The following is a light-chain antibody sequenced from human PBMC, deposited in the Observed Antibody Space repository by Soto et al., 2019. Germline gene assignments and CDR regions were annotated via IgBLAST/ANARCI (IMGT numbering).Light chain of an antibody. CDR2: DVS. Sequence: QSALTQPASVSGSPEQSITISCTGTSSDVGGFNYVSWYQQHPGKAPQLIIYDVSNRPSGVSTRFSGSKSGNTASLTISGLQAEDEADYYCSSYTSNTIVVFGGGTKVTVL. CDR1: SSDVGGFNY. CDR3: SSYTSNTIVV. J-gene: IGLJ2*01. V-gene: IGLV2-14*01.